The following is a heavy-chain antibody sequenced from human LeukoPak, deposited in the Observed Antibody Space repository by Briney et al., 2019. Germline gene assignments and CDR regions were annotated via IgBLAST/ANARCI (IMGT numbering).Heavy chain of an antibody. J-gene: IGHJ4*02. CDR2: ISGSAGST. V-gene: IGHV3-23*01. Sequence: PGGSLRLSCAASGFTFSNYAMSWVRQAPGKGLEWVSSISGSAGSTYYADSVKGRFIISRDNSNDTLYLQMSSLRAEDTAVYYCASTFYGDSPPYWGQGTLVTVSS. CDR1: GFTFSNYA. CDR3: ASTFYGDSPPY. D-gene: IGHD4-17*01.